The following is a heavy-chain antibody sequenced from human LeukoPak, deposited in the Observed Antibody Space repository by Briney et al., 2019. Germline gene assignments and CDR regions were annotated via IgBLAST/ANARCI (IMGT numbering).Heavy chain of an antibody. CDR1: GFTFSSYA. D-gene: IGHD3-3*01. Sequence: PGGSLRLSCAASGFTFSSYAMRWVRQAPGKGLEWVAVISYDGSNKYYADSVKGRFTISRDNSKNTLYLQMNSLRAEDTAVYYCARALPKKRRYDFWSGYYRWGDYMDVWGKGTTVTVSS. CDR2: ISYDGSNK. V-gene: IGHV3-30*01. CDR3: ARALPKKRRYDFWSGYYRWGDYMDV. J-gene: IGHJ6*03.